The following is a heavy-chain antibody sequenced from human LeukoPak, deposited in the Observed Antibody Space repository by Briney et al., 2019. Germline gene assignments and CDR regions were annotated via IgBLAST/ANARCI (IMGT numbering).Heavy chain of an antibody. CDR3: ARPNSVGASVYFDY. CDR1: GYTFTGYY. J-gene: IGHJ4*02. Sequence: GASVKVSCKASGYTFTGYYMHWVRQAPGQGLEWMGWINPNSGGTKVAQRFQGRVTMTRDTSISTAYMELSKLSSDDTAVYYCARPNSVGASVYFDYWGQGTLVTVSS. V-gene: IGHV1-2*02. CDR2: INPNSGGT. D-gene: IGHD1-26*01.